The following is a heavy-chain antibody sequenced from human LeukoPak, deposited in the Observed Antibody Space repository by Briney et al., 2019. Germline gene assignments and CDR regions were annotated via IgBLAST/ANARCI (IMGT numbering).Heavy chain of an antibody. CDR1: GFTFSDYH. D-gene: IGHD1-14*01. J-gene: IGHJ4*02. Sequence: GGSLRLSCAASGFTFSDYHMSWIRRAPGKGLEWVSYISGGGTTIYYPDSVKGRFTISRDNAKTTLYLQMSRVRAEDTAVYYCARGVENHFDNWGQGTLVTVSS. CDR2: ISGGGTTI. CDR3: ARGVENHFDN. V-gene: IGHV3-11*04.